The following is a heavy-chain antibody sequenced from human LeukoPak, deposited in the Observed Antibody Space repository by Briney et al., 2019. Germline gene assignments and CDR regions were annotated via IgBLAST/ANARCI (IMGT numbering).Heavy chain of an antibody. CDR2: IFPGDSDT. D-gene: IGHD6-19*01. CDR1: GYSFTNYW. V-gene: IGHV5-51*01. CDR3: ARRDSSGWYSFGDY. J-gene: IGHJ4*02. Sequence: GESLKISCRGSGYSFTNYWIGWVRQMPGKGLEWMGIIFPGDSDTRYSPSFQGQVTISADKSISTAYLHWSSLKASDTAMYYCARRDSSGWYSFGDYWGQGTLVTVFS.